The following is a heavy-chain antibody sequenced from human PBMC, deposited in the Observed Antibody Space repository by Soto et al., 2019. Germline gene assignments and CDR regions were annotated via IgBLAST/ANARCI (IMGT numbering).Heavy chain of an antibody. CDR2: IYYSGST. V-gene: IGHV4-59*01. CDR1: GGSISSYY. D-gene: IGHD6-13*01. CDR3: ARGQAAAGPARNWFDP. J-gene: IGHJ5*02. Sequence: PSETLSLTCTVSGGSISSYYWSWIRQPPGKGLEWIGYIYYSGSTNYNPSLKSRVTISVDTSKNQFSLKLSSVTAADTAVYYCARGQAAAGPARNWFDPWGQGTLVTVSA.